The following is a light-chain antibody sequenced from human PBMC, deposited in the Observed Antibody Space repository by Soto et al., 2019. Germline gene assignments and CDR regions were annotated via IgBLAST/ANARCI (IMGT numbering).Light chain of an antibody. CDR3: KQSYSTPIT. CDR1: QSISSY. V-gene: IGKV1-39*01. Sequence: DIQMTQSPSSLSASVGDRVTITCRASQSISSYLNWYQQKPGKAHKLLIYAASSLQSGVQSRFSGSGSGTDFTLTISSLQPEDFATYYCKQSYSTPITVGQGTRLEIK. J-gene: IGKJ5*01. CDR2: AAS.